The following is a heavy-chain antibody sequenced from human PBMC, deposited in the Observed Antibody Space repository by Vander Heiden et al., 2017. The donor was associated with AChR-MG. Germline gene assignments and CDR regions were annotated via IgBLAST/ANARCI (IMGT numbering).Heavy chain of an antibody. V-gene: IGHV4-4*07. CDR2: IYTSGTT. CDR1: GGSVSSYF. CDR3: ARELPGERPLDY. Sequence: QVQLQESGPGLLKPSETLSLTCTVSGGSVSSYFWSWIRQPAGKGLEWIGRIYTSGTTNYNPSLNSRVTMSVDTSKNQFSLKLSSVNAADTAVYYCARELPGERPLDYWGQGTLVTVSS. D-gene: IGHD7-27*01. J-gene: IGHJ4*02.